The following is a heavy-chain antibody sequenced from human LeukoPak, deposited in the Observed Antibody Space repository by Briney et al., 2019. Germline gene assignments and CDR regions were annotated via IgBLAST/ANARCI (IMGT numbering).Heavy chain of an antibody. Sequence: SETLSLTCTVSGGSISSGSYYWSWIRQPAGKGLEWIGRIYTSGSTNYNPSLKSRVTISVDTSNNQFSLRLSSVTAADTAVYYCARRYRGTYHFDHWGQGTLVIVSS. V-gene: IGHV4-61*02. D-gene: IGHD1-26*01. CDR3: ARRYRGTYHFDH. J-gene: IGHJ4*02. CDR2: IYTSGST. CDR1: GGSISSGSYY.